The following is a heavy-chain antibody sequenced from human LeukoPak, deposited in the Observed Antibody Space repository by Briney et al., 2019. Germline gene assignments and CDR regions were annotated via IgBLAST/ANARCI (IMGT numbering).Heavy chain of an antibody. CDR2: IYYSGST. D-gene: IGHD3-3*01. CDR1: GGSISSYY. CDR3: ARSGDFWSGYRDAFDI. V-gene: IGHV4-59*01. Sequence: SETLSLTCTVSGGSISSYYWSWIRQPPGKGLEWIGYIYYSGSTNYNPSLKSRVTISVDTSKNQFSLKLSSVTAADTAVYYCARSGDFWSGYRDAFDIWGQGTMVTVSS. J-gene: IGHJ3*02.